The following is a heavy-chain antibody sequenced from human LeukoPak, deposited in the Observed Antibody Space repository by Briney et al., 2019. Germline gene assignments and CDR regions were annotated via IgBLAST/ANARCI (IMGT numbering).Heavy chain of an antibody. CDR2: INSDGSST. CDR3: ARESAIVLVPFDS. Sequence: GGSLRLPCAASGFSFTSYWMHWVRQAPGKGLVWVSRINSDGSSTTYADSVKGRFTISRDNAKNTLYLQMNTLRGEDTAVYYCARESAIVLVPFDSWGQGTLVTVSS. J-gene: IGHJ4*02. V-gene: IGHV3-74*01. CDR1: GFSFTSYW. D-gene: IGHD2/OR15-2a*01.